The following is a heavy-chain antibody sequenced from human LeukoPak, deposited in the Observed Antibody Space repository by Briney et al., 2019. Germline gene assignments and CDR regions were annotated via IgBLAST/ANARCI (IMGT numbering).Heavy chain of an antibody. CDR3: AKEEEAFWYDY. D-gene: IGHD6-13*01. J-gene: IGHJ4*02. CDR1: GFTFSSYG. CDR2: ISGSGGST. V-gene: IGHV3-23*01. Sequence: GGSLRLSCAASGFTFSSYGMSWVRPAPGKGLEWVSAISGSGGSTYYADSVRGRFTISRDNSKHTLYLQMNSLRAEDTAVYYCAKEEEAFWYDYWGQGTLVTVSS.